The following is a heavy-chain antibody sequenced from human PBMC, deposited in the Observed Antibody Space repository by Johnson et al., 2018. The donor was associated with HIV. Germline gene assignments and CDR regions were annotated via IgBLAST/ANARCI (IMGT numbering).Heavy chain of an antibody. D-gene: IGHD3-10*01. CDR2: IKEDGSEK. CDR1: GFSFSRFW. V-gene: IGHV3-7*01. CDR3: ARSEITVVRGGAFDI. Sequence: VQLVESGGGVVQPGRSLRLSCAASGFSFSRFWMNWVRQAPGKGLEWVANIKEDGSEKYYVDSVKGRFTMSRDNAKKTLYLEMNSLRAEDTAVYYCARSEITVVRGGAFDIWGQGTMVTVSS. J-gene: IGHJ3*02.